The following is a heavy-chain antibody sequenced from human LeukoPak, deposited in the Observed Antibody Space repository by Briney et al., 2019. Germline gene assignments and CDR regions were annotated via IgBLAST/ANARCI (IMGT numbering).Heavy chain of an antibody. CDR3: ANGGNSAADY. D-gene: IGHD4-23*01. CDR2: IYYSGNT. Sequence: SETLSLICTVSGGSINSRSHYWGWIRQPPGKWLEWIGTIYYSGNTYYNPSLKSRVTMSVDTSKNQFSLKLRSVTAPDTAVYYCANGGNSAADYWGQGTLVTASS. CDR1: GGSINSRSHY. V-gene: IGHV4-39*01. J-gene: IGHJ4*02.